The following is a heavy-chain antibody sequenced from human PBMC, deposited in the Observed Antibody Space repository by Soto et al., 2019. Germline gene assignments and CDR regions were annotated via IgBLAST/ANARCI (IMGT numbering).Heavy chain of an antibody. V-gene: IGHV1-69*02. J-gene: IGHJ3*02. CDR1: GGTFSSYT. D-gene: IGHD2-21*02. CDR3: ARASYCGGDCWDAFDI. Sequence: QVQLVQSGAEVKKPGSSVKVSCKASGGTFSSYTISWVRPAPGQGLEWMGRIIPILGIANYAQKFQGRVTITADKSTSTAYMELSSVSSEDTAVYYCARASYCGGDCWDAFDIWGQGTMVTVSS. CDR2: IIPILGIA.